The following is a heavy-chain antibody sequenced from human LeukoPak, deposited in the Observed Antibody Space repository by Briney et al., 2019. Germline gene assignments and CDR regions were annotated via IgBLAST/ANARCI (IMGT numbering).Heavy chain of an antibody. CDR3: ARVCRDSSGYGAFDI. CDR1: GFTFRDYY. D-gene: IGHD3-22*01. CDR2: ISSSGSLI. V-gene: IGHV3-11*04. J-gene: IGHJ3*02. Sequence: GGSLRLSCAASGFTFRDYYMNWVRQAPGKGLEWFSYISSSGSLIYYADSVKGRFTISRDNAKNSLYLQMNSLRDEDTAVYYCARVCRDSSGYGAFDIWGQGTMVTVSS.